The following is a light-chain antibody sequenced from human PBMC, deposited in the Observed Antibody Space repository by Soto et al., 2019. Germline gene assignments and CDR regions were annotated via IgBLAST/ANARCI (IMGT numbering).Light chain of an antibody. CDR1: SSDIGGFNF. CDR3: TSYTTRTRSLL. Sequence: QSVLTQPASVSGSPGQSITISCTGTSSDIGGFNFVSWYQHHPDKAPKLIISGVSNRPSGVSARFSGSKSGNTASLTISGLQPDDEGDYYCTSYTTRTRSLLFGGGTKLTVL. CDR2: GVS. J-gene: IGLJ2*01. V-gene: IGLV2-14*01.